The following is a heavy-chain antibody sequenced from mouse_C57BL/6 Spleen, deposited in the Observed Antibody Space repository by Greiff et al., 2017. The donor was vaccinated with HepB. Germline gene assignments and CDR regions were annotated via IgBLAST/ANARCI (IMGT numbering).Heavy chain of an antibody. V-gene: IGHV5-17*01. Sequence: DVKLVESGGGLVKPGGSLKLSCAASGFTFSDYGMHWVRQAPEKGLEWVAYISSGSSTIYYADTVKGRFTISRDNAKNTLFQQMTSLRSEDTAMYYCARRGIYYGSSYHYAMDYWGQGTSVTVSS. CDR2: ISSGSSTI. CDR3: ARRGIYYGSSYHYAMDY. J-gene: IGHJ4*01. D-gene: IGHD1-1*01. CDR1: GFTFSDYG.